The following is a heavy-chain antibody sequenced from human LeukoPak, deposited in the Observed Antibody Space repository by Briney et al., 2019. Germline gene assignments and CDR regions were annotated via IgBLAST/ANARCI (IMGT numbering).Heavy chain of an antibody. V-gene: IGHV3-7*01. J-gene: IGHJ6*03. D-gene: IGHD6-19*01. Sequence: GGSLRLSCAASGFTFSSYWMSWVRQAPGKGLEWVANIKQDGSEKYYVDSVKGRFTISRDNAKNSLYLQMNSLRAEDTAVNYCARVALSRNSSGWRYYYYYMDVWGKGTTVTISS. CDR3: ARVALSRNSSGWRYYYYYMDV. CDR1: GFTFSSYW. CDR2: IKQDGSEK.